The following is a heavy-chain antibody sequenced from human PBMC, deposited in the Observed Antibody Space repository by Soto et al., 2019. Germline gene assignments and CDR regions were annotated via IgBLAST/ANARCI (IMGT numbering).Heavy chain of an antibody. CDR2: ICNSGHT. CDR3: ARQRAWYGEWAFDI. Sequence: PSETLSLTCTVSGGSISSYYWSWIRQPPGEGLEWIGCICNSGHTYHNPSLKSRLTISVDTTKNQFSLKMTSVTAADTAVYYCARQRAWYGEWAFDIWGQGTMVTVSS. V-gene: IGHV4-59*08. D-gene: IGHD2-15*01. J-gene: IGHJ3*02. CDR1: GGSISSYY.